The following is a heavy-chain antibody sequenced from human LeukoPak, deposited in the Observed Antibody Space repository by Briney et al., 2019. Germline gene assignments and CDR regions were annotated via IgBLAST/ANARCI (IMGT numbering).Heavy chain of an antibody. J-gene: IGHJ4*02. CDR2: FDPEDGET. CDR3: ATTNYCDSSGYPHY. V-gene: IGHV1-24*01. CDR1: GYTLTELS. Sequence: GASVKVSCKVSGYTLTELSMHWVRQVPEKGLGWMGGFDPEDGETIYAQKFQGRVTMTEDTSTDTAYMELSSLRSEDTAVYYCATTNYCDSSGYPHYWGQGTLVTVSS. D-gene: IGHD3-22*01.